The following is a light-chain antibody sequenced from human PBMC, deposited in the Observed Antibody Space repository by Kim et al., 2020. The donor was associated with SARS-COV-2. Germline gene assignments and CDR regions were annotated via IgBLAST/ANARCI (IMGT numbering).Light chain of an antibody. V-gene: IGLV3-19*01. CDR1: SLRSYY. CDR2: GKN. CDR3: NSRDSSGNHWV. J-gene: IGLJ3*02. Sequence: ALGQTIRITCQGDSLRSYYASWYQQKPGQAPLLVIYGKNNRPSGIPDRFSCSSSGNTASLTITGAQAEDEAYYYCNSRDSSGNHWVFGGGTQLTVL.